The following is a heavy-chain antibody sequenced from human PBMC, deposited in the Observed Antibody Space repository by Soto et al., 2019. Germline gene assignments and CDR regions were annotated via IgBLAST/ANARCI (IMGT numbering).Heavy chain of an antibody. J-gene: IGHJ4*02. D-gene: IGHD3-16*01. Sequence: GGSLRLSCAVSGFTFDDNAMHWVRQAPEKGLEWVSGINWKSDIGYADSVKGHFTISRDNAENSLYLQMNSLRAEDTALYYCAISQDRGGRTTFIYWGQGTQVTVSS. V-gene: IGHV3-9*01. CDR3: AISQDRGGRTTFIY. CDR1: GFTFDDNA. CDR2: INWKSDI.